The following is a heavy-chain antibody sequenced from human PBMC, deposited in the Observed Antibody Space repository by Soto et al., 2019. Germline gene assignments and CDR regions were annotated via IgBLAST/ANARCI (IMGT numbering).Heavy chain of an antibody. CDR3: AKKRPTGVAEAVDC. V-gene: IGHV3-30*18. CDR1: GFAFSSYG. J-gene: IGHJ4*02. Sequence: QVQLVESGGGVVQPGRSLRLSCSASGFAFSSYGMHWVRQAPGKGLEWVAVMSYDGSYEYYADSVKGRFTISRDNSKNTLFLQMDRLRPEDTAVYYCAKKRPTGVAEAVDCWGQGTLVTVSS. CDR2: MSYDGSYE. D-gene: IGHD3-3*01.